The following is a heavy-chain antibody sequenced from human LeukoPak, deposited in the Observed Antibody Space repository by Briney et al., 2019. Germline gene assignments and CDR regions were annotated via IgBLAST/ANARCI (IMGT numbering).Heavy chain of an antibody. J-gene: IGHJ6*02. Sequence: GGSLRLSCAASGFTFSSYSMNWVRQAPGKGLEWVSSISSSSSYIYYADSVKGRFTISRDNAKNSLYLQMNSLRAEDTAVYYCAITGYSSSWYQPNYYYGMDVWGQGTTVTVSS. CDR3: AITGYSSSWYQPNYYYGMDV. CDR1: GFTFSSYS. D-gene: IGHD6-13*01. CDR2: ISSSSSYI. V-gene: IGHV3-21*01.